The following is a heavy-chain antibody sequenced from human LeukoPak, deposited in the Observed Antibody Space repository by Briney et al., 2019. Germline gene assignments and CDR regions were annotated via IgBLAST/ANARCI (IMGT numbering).Heavy chain of an antibody. CDR2: IYPGDSDT. J-gene: IGHJ5*02. V-gene: IGHV5-51*01. Sequence: GESLRISCKGSGYSFTSYWIGWVRQMPGKGLEWMGIIYPGDSDTRYSPSFQGQVTISADKSISTAYLQWSSLKASDTAMYYCARGRVVPAAKGGENWFDPWGQGTLVTVSS. D-gene: IGHD2-2*01. CDR3: ARGRVVPAAKGGENWFDP. CDR1: GYSFTSYW.